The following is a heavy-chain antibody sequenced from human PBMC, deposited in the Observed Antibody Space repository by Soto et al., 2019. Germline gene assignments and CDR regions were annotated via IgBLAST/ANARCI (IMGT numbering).Heavy chain of an antibody. CDR1: GLTFTGYG. CDR3: TTLPFYYESSPRDYFDY. Sequence: EVQLVESGGGLVQAGGSLKLSCAASGLTFTGYGRPWVRQASGKGWGWVGQIRSKGLIYATTFAASLKDRFTISRDDSKKTLYLQMKSLTTEDTAVYYCTTLPFYYESSPRDYFDYWGQGSLVTVSS. CDR2: IRSKGLIYAT. V-gene: IGHV3-73*02. D-gene: IGHD3-22*01. J-gene: IGHJ4*02.